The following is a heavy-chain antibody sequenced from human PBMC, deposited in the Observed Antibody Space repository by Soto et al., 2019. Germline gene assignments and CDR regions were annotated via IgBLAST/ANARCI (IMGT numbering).Heavy chain of an antibody. V-gene: IGHV4-4*02. D-gene: IGHD3-10*01. CDR3: ARGPPSDLVIPGSWEFDY. Sequence: QVQLQESGPGLVKPSGTLSLTCAVSGGSISSSNWWRWVRQPPGKGLEWIGEISHTGSTNYNPYLTSRVTISVDKSKNKFSVNLSSVTAADTAVYYCARGPPSDLVIPGSWEFDYWGQGTLVTVSS. CDR1: GGSISSSNW. J-gene: IGHJ4*02. CDR2: ISHTGST.